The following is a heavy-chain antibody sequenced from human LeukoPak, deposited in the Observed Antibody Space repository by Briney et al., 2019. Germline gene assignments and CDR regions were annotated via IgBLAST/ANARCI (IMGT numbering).Heavy chain of an antibody. Sequence: ASVKVSCKASGYTFTSYAMNWVRQAPGQGLEWMGWINTNTGNPTYAQGFTGRFVFSLDTSVSTAYLQISSLKAEDTAVYYCASHSGSYYDPAALDYWGQGTLVTVSS. D-gene: IGHD1-26*01. J-gene: IGHJ4*02. CDR1: GYTFTSYA. CDR3: ASHSGSYYDPAALDY. V-gene: IGHV7-4-1*02. CDR2: INTNTGNP.